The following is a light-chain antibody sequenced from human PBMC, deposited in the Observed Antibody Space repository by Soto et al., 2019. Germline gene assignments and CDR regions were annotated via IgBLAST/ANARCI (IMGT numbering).Light chain of an antibody. Sequence: QSVLTQPPSASGTPGQRVTISCSGSSSNIGSNTVNWYQQLPGTAPKLLIYSNNQRPSGVPDRFSGSKSGTSASLAISGLQSEDEADYYCAAWDDSLRGGVFGTGTKATVL. CDR2: SNN. J-gene: IGLJ1*01. V-gene: IGLV1-44*01. CDR1: SSNIGSNT. CDR3: AAWDDSLRGGV.